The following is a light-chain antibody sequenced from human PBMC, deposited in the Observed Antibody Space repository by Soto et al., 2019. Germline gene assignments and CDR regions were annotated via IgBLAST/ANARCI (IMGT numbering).Light chain of an antibody. CDR1: QSVSSSY. CDR3: QQYGNSPFT. Sequence: EIVLTQSPGTLSFSPGERATLTCRASQSVSSSYLAWYQQKPGQAPRLLIYGASSRATGIPDRFSGSGSGTDFTLTISRLGPEDFAVYYCQQYGNSPFTFGPGTKVDLK. V-gene: IGKV3-20*01. J-gene: IGKJ3*01. CDR2: GAS.